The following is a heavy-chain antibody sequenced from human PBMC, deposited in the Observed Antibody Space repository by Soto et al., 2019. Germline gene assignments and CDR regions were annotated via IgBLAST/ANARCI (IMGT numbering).Heavy chain of an antibody. D-gene: IGHD3-10*01. CDR1: GFTFDDYA. J-gene: IGHJ4*02. Sequence: EVQLVESGGGLVQPGRSLRLSCVGSGFTFDDYAMHWVRQAPGRGLEWVSGISWNSGSRGYADSAKGRFTISRDNAKNSLYLQMNSLRAEDTALYYCAKLTGSGSPTGPFDYWGQGTLVTVSS. CDR3: AKLTGSGSPTGPFDY. V-gene: IGHV3-9*01. CDR2: ISWNSGSR.